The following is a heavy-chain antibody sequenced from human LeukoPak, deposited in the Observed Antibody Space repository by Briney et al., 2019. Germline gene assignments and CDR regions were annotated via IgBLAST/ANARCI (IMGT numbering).Heavy chain of an antibody. V-gene: IGHV4-59*08. D-gene: IGHD3-22*01. CDR1: GGSIGSYY. J-gene: IGHJ4*02. CDR3: ARLESGVLGDPYYYDTSGYYYRGYFDS. CDR2: IYGSGST. Sequence: SSETLSLTCTVSGGSIGSYYWSWIRQPPGMGLEWIGYIYGSGSTKYNPSLKSRVTISVDTSKNQFSLKLSSVTAADTAIYYCARLESGVLGDPYYYDTSGYYYRGYFDSWGQGTLATVSS.